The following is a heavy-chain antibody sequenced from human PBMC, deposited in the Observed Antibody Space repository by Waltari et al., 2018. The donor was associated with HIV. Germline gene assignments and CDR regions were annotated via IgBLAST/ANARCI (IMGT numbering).Heavy chain of an antibody. CDR3: ARGSVLGYGDYRRDYGMDV. Sequence: QVQLVESGGGLVKPGGSLRLSCADSGFTLSNYYMSWIPPVPGKGLEWVSYIMSSGRTIYYADSVKGRFTISRDNAKNSLYLQMNSLRAEDTAVYYCARGSVLGYGDYRRDYGMDVWGQGTTVTVSS. J-gene: IGHJ6*02. D-gene: IGHD4-17*01. CDR1: GFTLSNYY. V-gene: IGHV3-11*01. CDR2: IMSSGRTI.